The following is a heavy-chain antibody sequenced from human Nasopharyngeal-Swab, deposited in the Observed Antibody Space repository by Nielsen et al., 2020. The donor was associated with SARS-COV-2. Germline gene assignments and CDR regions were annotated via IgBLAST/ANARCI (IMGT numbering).Heavy chain of an antibody. CDR3: ASHYNDYIVPVAVDY. J-gene: IGHJ4*02. CDR1: GFSFSTYN. D-gene: IGHD4-11*01. CDR2: ISGNSNYI. V-gene: IGHV3-21*01. Sequence: GESLKISCTASGFSFSTYNMNWVRQAPGKGLEWVSSISGNSNYIYYADSVKGRFTISRDNARNSLYLQMDSRRAEDTAVYYCASHYNDYIVPVAVDYWGQGALVTVSS.